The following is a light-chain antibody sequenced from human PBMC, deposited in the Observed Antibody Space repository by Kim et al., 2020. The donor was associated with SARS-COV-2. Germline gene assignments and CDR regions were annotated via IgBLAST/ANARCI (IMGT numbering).Light chain of an antibody. Sequence: ASVGDRVIITCRASQGISSWLAWYQQKPGKAPKVLIYTASKLKSGVPSRFSGSGSGAQFTLTISSLQPDDFATYYCQQYYTYPWTFGQGTEVEIK. CDR3: QQYYTYPWT. CDR1: QGISSW. V-gene: IGKV1-5*03. CDR2: TAS. J-gene: IGKJ1*01.